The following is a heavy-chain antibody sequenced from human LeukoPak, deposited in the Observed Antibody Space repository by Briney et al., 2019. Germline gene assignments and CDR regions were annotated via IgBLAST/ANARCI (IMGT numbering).Heavy chain of an antibody. Sequence: GGSLRLSCAASGFTFSSYAMSWVRQAPGKGLEWVSSMSGSGGRTYYADSVKGRFTISRDNSKNTMYLQMNSLRAEDTAIYYCAKGFGFINAADYWGQGTLVTVSS. CDR2: MSGSGGRT. CDR1: GFTFSSYA. V-gene: IGHV3-23*01. J-gene: IGHJ4*02. CDR3: AKGFGFINAADY. D-gene: IGHD3-10*01.